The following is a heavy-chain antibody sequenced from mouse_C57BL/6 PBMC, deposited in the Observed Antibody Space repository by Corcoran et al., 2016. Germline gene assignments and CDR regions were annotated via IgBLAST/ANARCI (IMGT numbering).Heavy chain of an antibody. D-gene: IGHD1-1*01. CDR1: GYTFTDYY. V-gene: IGHV1-76*01. Sequence: QVQLKQSGAELVRPGASVKLSCKASGYTFTDYYINWVKQRPGQGLEWIARIYPGSGNTYYNAKFKGKATLTAEKSSSTAYMQLSSLTSEDSAVYLGARGSGSSYSWYFDVWGTGTTVTVSS. CDR3: ARGSGSSYSWYFDV. J-gene: IGHJ1*03. CDR2: IYPGSGNT.